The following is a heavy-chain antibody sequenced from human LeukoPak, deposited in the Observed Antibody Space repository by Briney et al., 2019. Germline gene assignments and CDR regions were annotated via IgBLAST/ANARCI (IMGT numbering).Heavy chain of an antibody. CDR2: FSGSGDNT. D-gene: IGHD3-22*01. Sequence: GGSLRLSCEASGFTFSSYAMGGVGKAPGKGLKWVSGFSGSGDNTYYADSVKGRFTISRDNSKNTLYVQVNSLGTEDTAAYYCAKGSYYDSSGSFYFDYWGQGTLVTVSS. CDR3: AKGSYYDSSGSFYFDY. CDR1: GFTFSSYA. J-gene: IGHJ4*02. V-gene: IGHV3-23*01.